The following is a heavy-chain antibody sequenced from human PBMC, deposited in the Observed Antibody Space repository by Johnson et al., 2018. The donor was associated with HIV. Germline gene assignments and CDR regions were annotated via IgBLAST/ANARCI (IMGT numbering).Heavy chain of an antibody. Sequence: QVQLVESGGGVVQPGRSLRLSCAASGFTFSSYAMHWVRQAPGKGLEWVAVMSYDGSNKFYADSLKGRFTVSRDISKNTLYLQINGLSAEDTAVYYCARDRRVAAITYAFDFWGQGTMVTVSS. CDR2: MSYDGSNK. D-gene: IGHD6-13*01. V-gene: IGHV3-30*04. CDR1: GFTFSSYA. CDR3: ARDRRVAAITYAFDF. J-gene: IGHJ3*01.